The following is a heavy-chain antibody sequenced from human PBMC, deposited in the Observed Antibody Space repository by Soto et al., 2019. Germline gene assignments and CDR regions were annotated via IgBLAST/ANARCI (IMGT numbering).Heavy chain of an antibody. Sequence: SETLSLTCAVSVYSISSCYYWGCIRQPPSKGLEWIGSIYHSGSTYYNPSLKSRVTISVDTSKNQFSLKLSSVTAADTAVYYCARDQIPLRYSSGSGWFDPWGQGTLVTVSS. J-gene: IGHJ5*02. CDR3: ARDQIPLRYSSGSGWFDP. CDR1: VYSISSCYY. CDR2: IYHSGST. D-gene: IGHD6-19*01. V-gene: IGHV4-38-2*02.